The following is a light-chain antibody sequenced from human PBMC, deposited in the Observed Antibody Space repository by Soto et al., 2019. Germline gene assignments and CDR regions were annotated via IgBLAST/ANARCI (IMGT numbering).Light chain of an antibody. CDR3: QQLKSYPFT. Sequence: DIQVTQSPSFLSASVGDRVTITCRASQAISSFLAWYQQRPGNAPKLLIYAASTLQSGVPSRFSGSGSGTVFTLTIGSLQPDDFATYYCQQLKSYPFTFGPGTKLDIK. J-gene: IGKJ3*01. CDR2: AAS. CDR1: QAISSF. V-gene: IGKV1-9*01.